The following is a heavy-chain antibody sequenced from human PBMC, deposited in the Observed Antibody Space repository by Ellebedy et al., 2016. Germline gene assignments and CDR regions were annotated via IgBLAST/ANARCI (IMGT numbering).Heavy chain of an antibody. D-gene: IGHD3-10*01. V-gene: IGHV3-7*01. J-gene: IGHJ6*02. CDR3: ARDLVTMALRFYYYGMDV. CDR1: NFAFSTYY. CDR2: IKQDGSEK. Sequence: GESLKISCIAPNFAFSTYYMSWVRQAPGKGLEWVANIKQDGSEKYYVDSVKGRFTISRDNAKNSLYLQMDSLRADDTAVYYCARDLVTMALRFYYYGMDVWGQGTTVTVSS.